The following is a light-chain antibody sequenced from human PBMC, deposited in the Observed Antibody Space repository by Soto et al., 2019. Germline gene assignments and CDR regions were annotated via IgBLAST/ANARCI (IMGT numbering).Light chain of an antibody. CDR3: QSYDSSLNAVV. CDR2: DNT. CDR1: NSNIGAAYN. V-gene: IGLV1-40*01. Sequence: QAVVTQPPSVSGVPGQRVTISCAGSNSNIGAAYNVHWYQQVPGTAPKLLIYDNTNRPSGVPDRFSASISGTSASLVITGLQAEDEAYYYCQSYDSSLNAVVFGGGTKVTVL. J-gene: IGLJ3*02.